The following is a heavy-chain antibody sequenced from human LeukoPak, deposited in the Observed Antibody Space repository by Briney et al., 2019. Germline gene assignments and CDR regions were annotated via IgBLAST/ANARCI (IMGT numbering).Heavy chain of an antibody. J-gene: IGHJ4*02. CDR1: GGSISSGSYY. CDR3: ARDKGGGNYYFDY. D-gene: IGHD4-23*01. CDR2: IYYSGST. Sequence: PAETLSLTCTVSGGSISSGSYYWGWIRQPPGKGLEWIGSIYYSGSTYYNPSLKSRVTISVDTSKNQFSLKLSSVTAADTAVYYCARDKGGGNYYFDYWGQGTLVTVSS. V-gene: IGHV4-39*07.